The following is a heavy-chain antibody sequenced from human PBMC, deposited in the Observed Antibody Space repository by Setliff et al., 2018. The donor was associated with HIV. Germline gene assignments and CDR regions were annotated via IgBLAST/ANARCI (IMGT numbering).Heavy chain of an antibody. V-gene: IGHV3-23*01. Sequence: GGSLRLSCTASGFTFSRHAMTWVRQAPGKGLEWVSTIPSNSEYTIYADSVEGRFTISRDNAKNSLHLQMNSLRAEDTALYYCAKDWVKGRDIAQAVDAFDIWGQGTLVTVSS. CDR1: GFTFSRHA. J-gene: IGHJ3*02. D-gene: IGHD6-13*01. CDR3: AKDWVKGRDIAQAVDAFDI. CDR2: IPSNSEYT.